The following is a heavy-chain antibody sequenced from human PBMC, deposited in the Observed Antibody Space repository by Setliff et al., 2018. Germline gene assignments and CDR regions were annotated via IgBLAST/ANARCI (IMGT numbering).Heavy chain of an antibody. CDR2: MNPNSGNT. D-gene: IGHD1-26*01. V-gene: IGHV1-8*03. CDR3: ARVKVIVGATPRTYYMDV. Sequence: ASVKVSCKASGYTFTSYDINWVRQATGQGLEWMGWMNPNSGNTGYAQKFQGRVTITRNTSISTAYMELSSLRSKDTAVYYCARVKVIVGATPRTYYMDVWGKGTTVTVSS. J-gene: IGHJ6*03. CDR1: GYTFTSYD.